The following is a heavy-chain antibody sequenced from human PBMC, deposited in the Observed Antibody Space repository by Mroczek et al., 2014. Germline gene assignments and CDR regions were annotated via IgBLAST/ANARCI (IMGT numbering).Heavy chain of an antibody. J-gene: IGHJ4*02. Sequence: QVQLQQWGAGLLKPSETLSLTCAVYGGSFSGYYWSWIRQPPGKGLEWIGEINHSGSTNYNPSLKSRVTISVDTSKNQFSLKLSSVTAADTAVYYCARRPPLGDYVKYYFDYVGPGNPGHRLL. CDR3: ARRPPLGDYVKYYFDY. CDR2: INHSGST. V-gene: IGHV4-34*01. CDR1: GGSFSGYY. D-gene: IGHD4-17*01.